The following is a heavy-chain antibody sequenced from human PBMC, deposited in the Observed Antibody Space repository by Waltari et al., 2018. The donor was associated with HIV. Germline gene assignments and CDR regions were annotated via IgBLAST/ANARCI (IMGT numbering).Heavy chain of an antibody. CDR3: AKGLFSGNDY. CDR1: GFTFSNYA. Sequence: EVQLVESGGGLVQPGGSLRLSCAASGFTFSNYAMTWVRQAPGKGVGWVSGNSGRCGSTNFGDSVKGPFTISRDNSKNTLYLQMNSLRAEDTAVYYCAKGLFSGNDYWGQGTLVTVSS. CDR2: NSGRCGST. D-gene: IGHD6-13*01. V-gene: IGHV3-23*04. J-gene: IGHJ4*02.